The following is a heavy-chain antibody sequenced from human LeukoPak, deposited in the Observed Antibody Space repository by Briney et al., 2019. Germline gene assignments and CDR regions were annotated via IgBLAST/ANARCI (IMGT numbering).Heavy chain of an antibody. Sequence: PGGSLRLSCAASGFTFSDYYMSWIRQAPGKGLEWVSYISNSGGTIYYADSVKGRFTISRDNAKNSLYLQMNSLRAEDTAVYYCAREKDPTDRGWFDPWGQGTLVTVSP. CDR1: GFTFSDYY. D-gene: IGHD3-10*01. J-gene: IGHJ5*02. CDR2: ISNSGGTI. CDR3: AREKDPTDRGWFDP. V-gene: IGHV3-11*01.